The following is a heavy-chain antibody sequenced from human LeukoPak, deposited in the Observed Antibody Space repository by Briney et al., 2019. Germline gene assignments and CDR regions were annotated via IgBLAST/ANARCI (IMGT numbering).Heavy chain of an antibody. V-gene: IGHV1-18*01. D-gene: IGHD3-22*01. CDR1: GYTFTSYG. Sequence: GASVKVSCKASGYTFTSYGISWVRQAPGQGLEWMGWISAYNGNTNYAQKLQGRVTMTTDTSTSTAYMELRSLGSDDTAVYYCARDLTPYYYDSSGYYYWGQGTLVTVSS. J-gene: IGHJ4*02. CDR3: ARDLTPYYYDSSGYYY. CDR2: ISAYNGNT.